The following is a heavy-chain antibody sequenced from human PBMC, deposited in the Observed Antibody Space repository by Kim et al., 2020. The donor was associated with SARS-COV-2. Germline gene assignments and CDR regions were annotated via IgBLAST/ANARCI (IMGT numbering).Heavy chain of an antibody. J-gene: IGHJ5*02. CDR1: GYSFTSYW. D-gene: IGHD3-9*01. CDR3: ARQERYYDILTGYSDRNWFAP. Sequence: GESLKISCKGSGYSFTSYWIGWVRQMPGKGLEWMGIIYPGDSDTRYSPSFQGQVTISADKSISTAYLQWSSLKASDTAMYYCARQERYYDILTGYSDRNWFAPGGQGPLLTFSS. CDR2: IYPGDSDT. V-gene: IGHV5-51*01.